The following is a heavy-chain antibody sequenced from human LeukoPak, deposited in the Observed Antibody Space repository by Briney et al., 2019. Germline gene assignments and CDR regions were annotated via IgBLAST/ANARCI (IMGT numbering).Heavy chain of an antibody. CDR3: ARDSSSPL. CDR2: IKQDGSEK. CDR1: GSIFSNYW. D-gene: IGHD6-13*01. Sequence: GGSLRLSCATSGSIFSNYWMSWVRQAPGKGLEWVANIKQDGSEKYYVDSVKGRFIISRDNAKNSLYLQMNSLRAEDTAVYYCARDSSSPLWGQGTLVTVS. V-gene: IGHV3-7*03. J-gene: IGHJ4*02.